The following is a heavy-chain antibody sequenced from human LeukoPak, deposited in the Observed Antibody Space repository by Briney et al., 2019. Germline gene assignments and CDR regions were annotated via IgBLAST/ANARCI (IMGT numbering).Heavy chain of an antibody. V-gene: IGHV3-30-3*01. J-gene: IGHJ4*02. CDR3: AASSSLYCFDY. CDR2: ISYDGSNK. Sequence: GRSLRLSCAASGFTFSSYAMHWVRQAPGKGLEWVAVISYDGSNKYYADSVKGRFTISRDNSKNTLYLQMNSLRAEDTAVYYCAASSSLYCFDYWGQGTLVTVSS. D-gene: IGHD6-13*01. CDR1: GFTFSSYA.